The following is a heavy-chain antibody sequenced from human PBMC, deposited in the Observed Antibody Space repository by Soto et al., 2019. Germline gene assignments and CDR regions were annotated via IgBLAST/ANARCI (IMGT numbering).Heavy chain of an antibody. Sequence: PSETLSLTCTVSGGSISSYYWSWIRQPAGKGLEWIGRIYTSGSTNYNPSLKSRVTMSVDTSKNQFSLKLSSVTAADTAVYYCARDSAGMSGYDYHYYGMDVWGQGTTVTVSS. CDR2: IYTSGST. V-gene: IGHV4-4*07. CDR3: ARDSAGMSGYDYHYYGMDV. J-gene: IGHJ6*02. CDR1: GGSISSYY. D-gene: IGHD5-12*01.